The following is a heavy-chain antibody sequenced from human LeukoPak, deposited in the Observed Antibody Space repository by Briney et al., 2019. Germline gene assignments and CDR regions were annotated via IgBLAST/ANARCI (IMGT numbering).Heavy chain of an antibody. V-gene: IGHV4-59*12. J-gene: IGHJ6*02. CDR2: IYYSGST. CDR1: GGSISSYY. D-gene: IGHD4-17*01. Sequence: SETLSLTCTVSGGSISSYYWSWIRQPPGKGLEWIGYIYYSGSTYYNPSLKSRDTISVDTSKNQFSLKLSSVTAADTAVYYCARDTVPGYYGMDVWGQGTTVTVSS. CDR3: ARDTVPGYYGMDV.